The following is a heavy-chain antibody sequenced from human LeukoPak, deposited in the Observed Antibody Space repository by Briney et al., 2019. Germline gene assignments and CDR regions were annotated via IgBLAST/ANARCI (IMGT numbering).Heavy chain of an antibody. Sequence: GGSLRLSCAASGFTFSSYGMLWVRQAPGKGLEWVAGISYDGSNKYYADSVKGRFTISRDNSKNPLYLQMNSLRAEDTAVYYCARDWGDYGVGWGEGTLVTASS. J-gene: IGHJ4*02. CDR3: ARDWGDYGVG. CDR1: GFTFSSYG. V-gene: IGHV3-30*03. D-gene: IGHD4-17*01. CDR2: ISYDGSNK.